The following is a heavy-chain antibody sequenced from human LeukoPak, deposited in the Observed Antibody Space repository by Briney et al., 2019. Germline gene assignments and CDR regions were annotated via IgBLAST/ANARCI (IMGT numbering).Heavy chain of an antibody. Sequence: GASVKVSCKASGGTFSSYAISWVRQAPGQGLEWMGGIIPIFGTANYAQKFQGRVTITADKSTSTAYMELSSLRSEDTAVYYCARSSQGGSGWYYGYYYYMDVWGKGTTVTISS. CDR3: ARSSQGGSGWYYGYYYYMDV. J-gene: IGHJ6*03. CDR1: GGTFSSYA. D-gene: IGHD6-19*01. V-gene: IGHV1-69*06. CDR2: IIPIFGTA.